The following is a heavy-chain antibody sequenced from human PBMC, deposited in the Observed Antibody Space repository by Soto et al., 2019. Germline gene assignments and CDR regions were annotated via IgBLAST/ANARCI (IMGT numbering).Heavy chain of an antibody. D-gene: IGHD2-15*01. CDR2: IYYSGST. Sequence: QVQLQESGPGLVKPSETLSLTCTVSGGSVSSGSYYWSWIRQPPGKGLEWIGYIYYSGSTNYNPSLKSRVTISVDTSKNQFSLKLSSVTAADTAVYYCARGSGPNDAFGIWGLGTMVTVSS. CDR1: GGSVSSGSYY. CDR3: ARGSGPNDAFGI. V-gene: IGHV4-61*01. J-gene: IGHJ3*02.